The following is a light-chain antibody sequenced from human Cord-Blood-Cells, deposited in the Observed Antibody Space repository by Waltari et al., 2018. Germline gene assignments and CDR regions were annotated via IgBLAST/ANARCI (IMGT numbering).Light chain of an antibody. CDR1: SSDVGSYNL. CDR3: CSYAGSSTSYV. CDR2: EGS. J-gene: IGLJ1*01. Sequence: QSALTQPASVSGSPGQSITISCTGTSSDVGSYNLVSWYQQHPGKARKLMIYEGSRRPSVVSNRFSGSKCGNTASLTISGLQAEDEADYYCCSYAGSSTSYVFGTGTKVTVL. V-gene: IGLV2-23*01.